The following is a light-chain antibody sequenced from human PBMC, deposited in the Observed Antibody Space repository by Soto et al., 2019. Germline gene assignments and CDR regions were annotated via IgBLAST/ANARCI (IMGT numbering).Light chain of an antibody. CDR3: QHIYSTPS. CDR2: GAS. Sequence: EIVMTQSPATLSVSPGDRVTLSCRASQRIGTSLAWYQHKPGQAPRLLIYGASSRATGIPARFSGSGSGTEFTLAISSLQSEDFAVYYCQHIYSTPSFGPGTKVDIK. V-gene: IGKV3-15*01. CDR1: QRIGTS. J-gene: IGKJ3*01.